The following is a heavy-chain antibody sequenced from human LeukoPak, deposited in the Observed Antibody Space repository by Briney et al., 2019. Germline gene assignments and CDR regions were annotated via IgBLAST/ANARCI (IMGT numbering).Heavy chain of an antibody. D-gene: IGHD3-16*01. J-gene: IGHJ2*01. CDR1: GGTFSSYA. V-gene: IGHV1-69*04. CDR3: ARDLGDWYFDL. CDR2: IIPILGIA. Sequence: ASVKVSCKASGGTFSSYAISWVRQAPGQGLEWMGRIIPILGIANYAQKFQGRVTITADKSTSTAYMELSSLRSEDTAVYYCARDLGDWYFDLWGRGTLVTVSS.